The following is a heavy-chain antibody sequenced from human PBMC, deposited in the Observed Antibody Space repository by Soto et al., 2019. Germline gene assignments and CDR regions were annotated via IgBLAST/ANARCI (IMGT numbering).Heavy chain of an antibody. CDR3: ARGGARGYYYYYYGMDV. V-gene: IGHV1-69*01. J-gene: IGHJ6*02. CDR1: GGTFSSYA. D-gene: IGHD5-12*01. Sequence: QVQLVQSGAEVKKPGSSVKVSCKASGGTFSSYAISWVRQAPGQGLEWMGGIVPIFGTANYAQKFQGRVTITADESTSTAYMELSSLRSEDTAVYYCARGGARGYYYYYYGMDVWGQGTTVTVSS. CDR2: IVPIFGTA.